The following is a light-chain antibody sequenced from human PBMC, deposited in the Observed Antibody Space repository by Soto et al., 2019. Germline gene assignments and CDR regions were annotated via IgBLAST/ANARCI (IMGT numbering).Light chain of an antibody. Sequence: EIVLTQSPGTLSLSPGERATLSCGASQSVSSSYLAWYQQKPGQAPRLLIYGASSRATGIPDRFSGSGSGTDFTLTICRLEPEDFAVYYCQQYGTSPPTFGQGTKVDIK. V-gene: IGKV3-20*01. CDR2: GAS. J-gene: IGKJ1*01. CDR1: QSVSSSY. CDR3: QQYGTSPPT.